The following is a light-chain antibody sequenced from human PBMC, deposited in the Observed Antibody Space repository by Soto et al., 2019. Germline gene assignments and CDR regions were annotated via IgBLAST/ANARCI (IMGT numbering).Light chain of an antibody. J-gene: IGLJ1*01. CDR1: SSDIGAFDL. V-gene: IGLV2-14*01. CDR2: DVN. Sequence: QSALTQPASVSGSPGQSSTISCTGTSSDIGAFDLVSWYQQHPGKAPKVMIYDVNTRPSGVSSRFSGSKSGNTASLAISGLQAEDEADYYCSSYTITSTRLFGTGTKLTVL. CDR3: SSYTITSTRL.